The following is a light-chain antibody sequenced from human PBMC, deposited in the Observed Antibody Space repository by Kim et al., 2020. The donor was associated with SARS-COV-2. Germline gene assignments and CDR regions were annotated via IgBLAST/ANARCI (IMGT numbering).Light chain of an antibody. Sequence: DIQMTQSPSSLSASVGDRVTITCRASQSISSYLNWYQQKPGKAPKLLIYAASSLQSGVPSRFSGSGSGTDFTLTISSLQPEDFATYYCQQSYRTPSAFGPGTKVDIK. V-gene: IGKV1-39*01. CDR1: QSISSY. J-gene: IGKJ3*01. CDR3: QQSYRTPSA. CDR2: AAS.